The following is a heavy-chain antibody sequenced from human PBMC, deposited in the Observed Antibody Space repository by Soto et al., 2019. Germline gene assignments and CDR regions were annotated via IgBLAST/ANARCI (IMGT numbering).Heavy chain of an antibody. V-gene: IGHV3-30*18. D-gene: IGHD3-10*01. J-gene: IGHJ5*02. CDR3: AKGLRGSGSYDFDWFDP. CDR2: ISYDGSNK. Sequence: ESGGGVVQPGRSLRLSCAASGFTFSSYGMHWVRQAPGKGLEWVAVISYDGSNKYYADSVKGRFTISRDNSKNTLYLQMNSLRAEDTAVYYCAKGLRGSGSYDFDWFDPWGQGTLVTVSS. CDR1: GFTFSSYG.